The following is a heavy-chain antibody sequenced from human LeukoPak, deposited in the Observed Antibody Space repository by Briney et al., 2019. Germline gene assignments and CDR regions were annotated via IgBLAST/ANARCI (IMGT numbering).Heavy chain of an antibody. V-gene: IGHV1-2*02. CDR1: GYTFTGYY. D-gene: IGHD5-24*01. CDR3: ARDLLANGYIVALDM. J-gene: IGHJ3*02. Sequence: ASVKVSCKASGYTFTGYYMHWVRQAPGQGLEWMGWINANSGSTKYAQNFQGRVTMTRDTSISTAYMELSRLRSDDTALYYCARDLLANGYIVALDMWGQGTMVTVFS. CDR2: INANSGST.